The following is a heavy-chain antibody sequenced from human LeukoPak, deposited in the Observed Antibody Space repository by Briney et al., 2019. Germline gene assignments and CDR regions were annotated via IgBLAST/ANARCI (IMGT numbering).Heavy chain of an antibody. J-gene: IGHJ6*02. Sequence: GASVKVSCKASGFTFTSSAVQWVRQARGQRLEWIGWTVVGSGNTNYAQKFQERVTITRDMSTSTAYMELSSLRSEDTAVYYCAAAPPGTFMDVWGQGTTVTVSS. D-gene: IGHD6-13*01. V-gene: IGHV1-58*01. CDR3: AAAPPGTFMDV. CDR1: GFTFTSSA. CDR2: TVVGSGNT.